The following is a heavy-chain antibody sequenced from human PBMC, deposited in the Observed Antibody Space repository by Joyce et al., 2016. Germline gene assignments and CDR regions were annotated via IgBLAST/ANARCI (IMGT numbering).Heavy chain of an antibody. Sequence: RISCTASEFTFSNYGMHWVRQAPGKGLEWVAGISYDGSDEHYTDPVKGRFTISRDNSENTLFLQMSSLRGDDTAVYYCARGPEWQWLGTFDIWGRGTMVTVSS. CDR3: ARGPEWQWLGTFDI. V-gene: IGHV3-30*03. J-gene: IGHJ3*02. CDR2: ISYDGSDE. CDR1: EFTFSNYG. D-gene: IGHD6-19*01.